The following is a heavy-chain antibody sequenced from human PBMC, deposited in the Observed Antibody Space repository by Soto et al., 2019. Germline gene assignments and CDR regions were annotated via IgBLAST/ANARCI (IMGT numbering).Heavy chain of an antibody. CDR3: AREGNGYPTGNWFDP. CDR1: GFTFSSYS. J-gene: IGHJ5*02. CDR2: ISSSSSTI. D-gene: IGHD5-12*01. V-gene: IGHV3-48*01. Sequence: GGSLRLSCAASGFTFSSYSMNWVRQAPGKGLEWVSYISSSSSTIYYADSVKGRFTISRDNAKNSLYLQMNSLRAEDTAVYYCAREGNGYPTGNWFDPWGQGTLVTVSS.